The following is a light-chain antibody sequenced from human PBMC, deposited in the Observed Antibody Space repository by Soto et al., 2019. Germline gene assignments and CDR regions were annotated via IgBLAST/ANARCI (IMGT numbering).Light chain of an antibody. J-gene: IGKJ1*01. Sequence: EIVMTQSPATLSVSPGERVTLSCRASQSVSSNLAWYQQKPGQAPRLLIYGVSTRATGIPARFSGSGSGTEFTLTISSLQSEDFAVYYCQQYNNWPPEGTFGQGTKVEIK. CDR2: GVS. CDR1: QSVSSN. CDR3: QQYNNWPPEGT. V-gene: IGKV3-15*01.